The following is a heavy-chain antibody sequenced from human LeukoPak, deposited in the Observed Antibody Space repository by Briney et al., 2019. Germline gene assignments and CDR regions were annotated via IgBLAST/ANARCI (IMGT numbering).Heavy chain of an antibody. Sequence: GGSLRLSCAASGFTFSTFGMNWVRQAPGKGLEWVSFISSSSSYIYYADSVKGRFTISRDNSKSTMYLQMNSLRAEDTAVYYCAKDRHAPGRYCSSAICFPFDIWGQGTLVTVSS. J-gene: IGHJ5*02. CDR3: AKDRHAPGRYCSSAICFPFDI. CDR2: ISSSSSYI. CDR1: GFTFSTFG. D-gene: IGHD2-2*01. V-gene: IGHV3-21*04.